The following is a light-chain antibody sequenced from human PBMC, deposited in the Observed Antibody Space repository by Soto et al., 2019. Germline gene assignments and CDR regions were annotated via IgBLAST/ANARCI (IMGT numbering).Light chain of an antibody. CDR3: QQRSNWPPLT. Sequence: EIVLTQSPATLSLSPGERATLSCRASQNVSRFLAWYQRRPGQAPRLLIYDASNRASDIPARFSGSGSGTDFTLTISSLEPEDSGFYYCQQRSNWPPLTFCGGTKVEIK. V-gene: IGKV3-11*01. J-gene: IGKJ4*01. CDR1: QNVSRF. CDR2: DAS.